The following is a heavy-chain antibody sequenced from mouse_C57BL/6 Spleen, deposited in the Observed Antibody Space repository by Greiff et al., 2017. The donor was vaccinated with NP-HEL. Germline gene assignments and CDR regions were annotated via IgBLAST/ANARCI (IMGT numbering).Heavy chain of an antibody. CDR2: IWRGGSP. Sequence: QVQLQQSGPGLVQPSQSLSITRTVSGFSLTRYGVHWVRQSPGKGLEWLGVIWRGGSPDYNAAFMSRLSITKDNSKSQVFFKMNSLQADDTAIYYCAKNQDYYSMDYWGQGTSVTVSS. V-gene: IGHV2-5*01. CDR3: AKNQDYYSMDY. CDR1: GFSLTRYG. J-gene: IGHJ4*01.